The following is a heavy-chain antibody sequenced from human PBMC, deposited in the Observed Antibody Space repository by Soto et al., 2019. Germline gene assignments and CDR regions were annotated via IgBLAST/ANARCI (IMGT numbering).Heavy chain of an antibody. CDR3: ARVHDYGGNGWFDP. CDR2: IYYSGST. V-gene: IGHV4-39*01. CDR1: GVSLSSYY. J-gene: IGHJ5*02. D-gene: IGHD4-17*01. Sequence: SETLSLTCAVSGVSLSSYYWGWIRQPPGKGLEWIGSIYYSGSTYYNPSLKSRVTISVDTSKNQFSLKLSSVTAADTAVYYCARVHDYGGNGWFDPWGQGTLVTVSS.